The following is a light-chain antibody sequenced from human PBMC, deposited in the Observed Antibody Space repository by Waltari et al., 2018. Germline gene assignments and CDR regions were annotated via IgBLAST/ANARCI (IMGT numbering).Light chain of an antibody. CDR1: EGIRNY. V-gene: IGKV1-16*02. Sequence: DIQMTQSPSSLSASIGDRVTITCRASEGIRNYVAWFQQKPGKAPKSLIYAASTLHRGVPSQFTGSGFETDFTLTITSLQPDDFATYYCQQYNQYPHTFGQGTRLE. CDR2: AAS. CDR3: QQYNQYPHT. J-gene: IGKJ2*01.